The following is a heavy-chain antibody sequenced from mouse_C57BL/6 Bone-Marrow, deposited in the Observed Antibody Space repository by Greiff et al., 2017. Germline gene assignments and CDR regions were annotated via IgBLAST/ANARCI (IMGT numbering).Heavy chain of an antibody. D-gene: IGHD1-1*01. CDR1: GYSITSDY. CDR2: ISYSGST. J-gene: IGHJ1*03. V-gene: IGHV3-8*01. CDR3: ARCGSSSYSYWYFDV. Sequence: EVKLVESGPGLVKPSQSLSLTCSVTGYSITSDYWNWIRKFPGNKLEYMGYISYSGSTYNNPSHKSRISIIRHTAKNQYYLQLNYVTTEDTATYYCARCGSSSYSYWYFDVWGTGTTVTVSS.